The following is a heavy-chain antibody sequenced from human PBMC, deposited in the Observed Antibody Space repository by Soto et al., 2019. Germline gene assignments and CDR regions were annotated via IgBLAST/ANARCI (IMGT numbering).Heavy chain of an antibody. CDR3: ARSPLAHCTNGVCLYYYYGMDV. J-gene: IGHJ6*02. D-gene: IGHD2-8*01. CDR1: GFTFSSYA. Sequence: EVQLLESGGGLVQPGGSLRLSCAASGFTFSSYAMSWVRQAPGKGLEWVSAISGSGGSTYYADSVKGRFTISRDNSKNTLYLQMNSLRAEDTAVYYCARSPLAHCTNGVCLYYYYGMDVWGQGTTVTVSS. V-gene: IGHV3-23*01. CDR2: ISGSGGST.